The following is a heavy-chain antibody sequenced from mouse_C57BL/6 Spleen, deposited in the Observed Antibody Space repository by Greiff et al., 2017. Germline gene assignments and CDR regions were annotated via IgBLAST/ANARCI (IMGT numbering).Heavy chain of an antibody. CDR1: GYAFSSSW. CDR2: IYPGDGDT. Sequence: LQESGPELVKPGASVKISYKASGYAFSSSWMNWVKQRPGKGLEWIGRIYPGDGDTNYNGKFKGKATLTADKSSSTAYMQLSSLTSEDSAVYFCARDLRNYYFDYRGQGTTLTVSS. CDR3: ARDLRNYYFDY. D-gene: IGHD5-1*01. J-gene: IGHJ2*01. V-gene: IGHV1-82*01.